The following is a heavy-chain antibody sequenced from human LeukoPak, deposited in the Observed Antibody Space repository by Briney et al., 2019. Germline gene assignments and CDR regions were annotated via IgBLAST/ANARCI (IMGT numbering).Heavy chain of an antibody. V-gene: IGHV3-23*01. CDR1: GFTFSSYG. D-gene: IGHD6-19*01. J-gene: IGHJ4*02. CDR2: ISGSGGST. CDR3: AKDPTRPIAVAGTFDY. Sequence: GGSLRLSCAASGFTFSSYGMSWVRQAPGKGLEWVSAISGSGGSTYYADSVKGRFTISRDNSKNTLYLQMNSLRAEDTAVYYCAKDPTRPIAVAGTFDYWGQGTLVTVSS.